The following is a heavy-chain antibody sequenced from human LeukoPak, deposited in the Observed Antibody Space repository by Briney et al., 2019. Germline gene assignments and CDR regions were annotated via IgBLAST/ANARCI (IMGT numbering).Heavy chain of an antibody. J-gene: IGHJ6*03. CDR2: IYYSGST. V-gene: IGHV4-59*12. CDR1: GGSISSYY. CDR3: ARDILAYCGGDCYSGRRYYYYYMDV. D-gene: IGHD2-21*02. Sequence: SETLSLTCTVSGGSISSYYWSWIRQPPGKGLEWIGYIYYSGSTNYNPSLKSRVTISVDTSKNQFSLKLSSVTAADTAVYYCARDILAYCGGDCYSGRRYYYYYMDVWGKGTTVTISS.